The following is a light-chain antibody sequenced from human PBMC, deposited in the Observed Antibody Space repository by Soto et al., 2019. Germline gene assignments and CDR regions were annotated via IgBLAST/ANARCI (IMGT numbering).Light chain of an antibody. J-gene: IGLJ2*01. CDR3: SARDDSLSGVV. CDR1: SSNIGINH. V-gene: IGLV1-47*01. CDR2: RSD. Sequence: QSVLTQPPSASGTPGQRVTISCSGSSSNIGINHVYWYQQFPGTAPKLLMYRSDQRPSGVPDRFSGSKSGTSASLAISGLRSDDEAEYYCSARDDSLSGVVFGGGTKLIVL.